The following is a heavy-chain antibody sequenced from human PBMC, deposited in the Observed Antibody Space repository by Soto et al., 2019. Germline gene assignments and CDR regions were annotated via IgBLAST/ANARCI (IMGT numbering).Heavy chain of an antibody. J-gene: IGHJ4*02. Sequence: SVKVSCKASGFTFTSSAVQWVRQARGQRLEWIGWIVVGSGNTNYAQKFQERVTITRDMSTSTAYMELSSLRSEDTAVYYCAAVLAHGYNRYYFDYWGQGTLVTVSS. V-gene: IGHV1-58*01. D-gene: IGHD5-12*01. CDR1: GFTFTSSA. CDR3: AAVLAHGYNRYYFDY. CDR2: IVVGSGNT.